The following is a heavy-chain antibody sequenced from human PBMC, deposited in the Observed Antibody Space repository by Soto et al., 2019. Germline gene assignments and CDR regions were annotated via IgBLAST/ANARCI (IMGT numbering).Heavy chain of an antibody. CDR3: ARDKFRGWDIVVVPAAY. D-gene: IGHD2-2*01. Sequence: PGGSLRLSCAASGFTFSSYAMHWVRQAPGKGLEWVAVISYDGSNKYYADSVKGRFTISRDNSKNTLYLQMNSLRAEDTAVYYCARDKFRGWDIVVVPAAYWGQGTLVTVSS. CDR1: GFTFSSYA. V-gene: IGHV3-30-3*01. J-gene: IGHJ4*02. CDR2: ISYDGSNK.